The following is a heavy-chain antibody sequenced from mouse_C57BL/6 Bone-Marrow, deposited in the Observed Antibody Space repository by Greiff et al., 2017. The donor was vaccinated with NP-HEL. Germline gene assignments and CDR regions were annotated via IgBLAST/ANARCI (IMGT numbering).Heavy chain of an antibody. D-gene: IGHD1-2*01. CDR1: GYTFTNYW. V-gene: IGHV1-63*01. J-gene: IGHJ2*01. CDR2: IYPGGGYT. Sequence: VKLLQSGAELVRPGTSVKMSCKASGYTFTNYWIGWAKQRPGHGLEWIGDIYPGGGYTNYNEKFKGKATLTADKSSSTAYMQFSSLTSEDSAVYYCARWITTADFDYWGQGTTLTVSS. CDR3: ARWITTADFDY.